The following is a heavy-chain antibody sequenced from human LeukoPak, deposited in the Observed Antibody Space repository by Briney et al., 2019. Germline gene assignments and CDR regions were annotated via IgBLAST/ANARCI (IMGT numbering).Heavy chain of an antibody. V-gene: IGHV3-23*01. CDR1: GFTFSSYA. J-gene: IGHJ3*02. D-gene: IGHD3-16*01. Sequence: GGSLRLSCAASGFTFSSYAMSWVPQAPGKGLEWVSAISGSGGSTYYADSVKSRFTISRDNSKNTLYLQMNSLRAEDTAVYYCAKDTRDPFPISPGGIWGQGTMVTVSS. CDR2: ISGSGGST. CDR3: AKDTRDPFPISPGGI.